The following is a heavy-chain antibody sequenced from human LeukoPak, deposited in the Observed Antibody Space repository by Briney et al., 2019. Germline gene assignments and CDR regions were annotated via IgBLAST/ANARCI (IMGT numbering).Heavy chain of an antibody. CDR3: ARDGISCTGGYCYFAS. Sequence: GGSLRLSCATSGFIFSSYWMHWVRHAPGKGLVWVSRINSDGSSTTYADSVKGRFTISRDNAKNTLYLQMNSLRAEDTAVYHCARDGISCTGGYCYFASWGQGTLVTVSS. V-gene: IGHV3-74*01. CDR1: GFIFSSYW. J-gene: IGHJ4*02. CDR2: INSDGSST. D-gene: IGHD2-8*02.